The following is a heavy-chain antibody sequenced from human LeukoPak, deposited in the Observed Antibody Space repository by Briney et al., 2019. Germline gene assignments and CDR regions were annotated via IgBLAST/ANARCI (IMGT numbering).Heavy chain of an antibody. D-gene: IGHD2-2*02. Sequence: ASVKVSCKASGYTFTGYYMHWVRQAPGQGLEWMGWINPNSGGTNYAQKFQGRVTMTRDTSISTAYMELSRLRSDDTAVYYCAREGPYCSSTSCYRPFDYWAREPWSPSPQ. CDR2: INPNSGGT. CDR3: AREGPYCSSTSCYRPFDY. V-gene: IGHV1-2*02. J-gene: IGHJ4*02. CDR1: GYTFTGYY.